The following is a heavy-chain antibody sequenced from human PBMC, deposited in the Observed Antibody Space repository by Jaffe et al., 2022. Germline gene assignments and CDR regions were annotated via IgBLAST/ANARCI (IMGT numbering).Heavy chain of an antibody. CDR3: ARDRRNYVDY. CDR2: ISSSSSTI. V-gene: IGHV3-48*01. Sequence: EVQLVESGGGLVQPGGSLRLSCAASGFTFSSYSMNWVRQAPGKGLEWVSYISSSSSTIYYADSVKGRFTISRDNAKNSLYLQMNSLRAEDTAVYYCARDRRNYVDYWGQGTLVTVSS. J-gene: IGHJ4*02. CDR1: GFTFSSYS.